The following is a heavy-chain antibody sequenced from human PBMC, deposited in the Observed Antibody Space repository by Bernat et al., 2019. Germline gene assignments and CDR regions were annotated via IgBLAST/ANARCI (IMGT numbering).Heavy chain of an antibody. CDR2: IRYDGSNK. J-gene: IGHJ4*02. V-gene: IGHV3-30*02. CDR1: GFTLSSYG. Sequence: QVQLVESGGGVVQPGGSLRLSCAASGFTLSSYGMHWVRQAPGKGLEWVAFIRYDGSNKYYADSVKGRFTISRDNSKNTLYLQMNSLRAEDTAVYYCAKDYRAQSVAGTAGDYWGQGTLVTVSS. CDR3: AKDYRAQSVAGTAGDY. D-gene: IGHD6-19*01.